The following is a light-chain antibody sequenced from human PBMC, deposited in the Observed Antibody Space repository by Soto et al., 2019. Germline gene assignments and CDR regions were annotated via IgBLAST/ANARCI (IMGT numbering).Light chain of an antibody. J-gene: IGLJ3*02. Sequence: QSALTQPASVSGSPGQSITISCTGTSSDIGGYKYVSWYQQYPGKAPKLMIFEVSSRPSGVSNRFSGSKSGNTASLTISGLQAEDEDDYYCSSYTSGSTSWVFGGGTKLTVL. CDR1: SSDIGGYKY. CDR3: SSYTSGSTSWV. V-gene: IGLV2-14*01. CDR2: EVS.